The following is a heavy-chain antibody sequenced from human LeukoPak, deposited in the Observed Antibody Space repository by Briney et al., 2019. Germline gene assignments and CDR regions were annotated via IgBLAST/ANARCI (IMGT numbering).Heavy chain of an antibody. CDR2: IRSNAYGGTT. Sequence: GGSLRLSCAASGFTFSTYAMSWVRQAPGKGLEWVGFIRSNAYGGTTDYAASVKGRFTISRDDSKTIAYLQMNSLKTEDTAMYYCTRGRSRGFGAFDIWGQGTMVTVSS. D-gene: IGHD3-16*01. J-gene: IGHJ3*02. V-gene: IGHV3-49*04. CDR1: GFTFSTYA. CDR3: TRGRSRGFGAFDI.